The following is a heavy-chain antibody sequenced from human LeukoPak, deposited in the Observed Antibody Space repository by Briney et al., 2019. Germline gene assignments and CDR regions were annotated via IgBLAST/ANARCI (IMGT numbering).Heavy chain of an antibody. V-gene: IGHV3-74*01. Sequence: GGSLRLSCAASGFTFSNYWMHWVRQAPGKGLVWVSRINTDGSSTSYADSVKGRFTISRDNAKNTLYLQMNSLRAEDTSVYYCARDRNTGSSYENLFEYWGQGSLVTVSS. J-gene: IGHJ4*02. CDR3: ARDRNTGSSYENLFEY. D-gene: IGHD1-26*01. CDR1: GFTFSNYW. CDR2: INTDGSST.